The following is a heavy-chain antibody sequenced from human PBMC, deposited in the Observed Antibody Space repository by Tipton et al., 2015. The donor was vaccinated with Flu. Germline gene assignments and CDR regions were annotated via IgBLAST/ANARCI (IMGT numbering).Heavy chain of an antibody. D-gene: IGHD1-26*01. CDR3: ARHGIYSGGYLWYYYYGMDV. Sequence: GLVKPSETLSLTCTVSGGSISSYYWSWIRQPPGKGLEWIGYIYYSGSTNYNPSLKSRVTISVDTSKNQFSLKLSSVTAADTAVYYCARHGIYSGGYLWYYYYGMDVWGQGTTVTVSS. V-gene: IGHV4-59*08. J-gene: IGHJ6*02. CDR2: IYYSGST. CDR1: GGSISSYY.